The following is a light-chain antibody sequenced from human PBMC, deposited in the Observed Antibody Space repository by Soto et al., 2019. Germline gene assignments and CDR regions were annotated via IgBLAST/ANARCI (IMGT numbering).Light chain of an antibody. J-gene: IGKJ1*01. CDR1: QSVGSN. CDR3: QQYNSFT. V-gene: IGKV3-15*01. CDR2: GAS. Sequence: EIVMTQSPGTLSVSPGERATLSCRVSQSVGSNLAWYQQKPGQAPRLLIYGASTRATGIPVRFTGSGSGTEFTLTISSLQSEDFATYYCQQYNSFTFGQGTKVDI.